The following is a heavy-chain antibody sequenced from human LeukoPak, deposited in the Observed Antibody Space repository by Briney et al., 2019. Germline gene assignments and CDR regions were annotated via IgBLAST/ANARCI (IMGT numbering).Heavy chain of an antibody. V-gene: IGHV3-30-3*01. CDR3: ARDDPGGIDS. Sequence: GGSLRLSCAASGFTFSSYPMHWVRQAPGRGLEWVAITSHDEVTKYYADSVKGRFTISKDNSKNTLYLQMNSLTPEDTAVYYCARDDPGGIDSWGQGTLVTVSS. CDR2: TSHDEVTK. J-gene: IGHJ4*02. CDR1: GFTFSSYP. D-gene: IGHD1-1*01.